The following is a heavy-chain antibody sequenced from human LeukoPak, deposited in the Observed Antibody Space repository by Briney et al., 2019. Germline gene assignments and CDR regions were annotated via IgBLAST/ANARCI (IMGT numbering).Heavy chain of an antibody. V-gene: IGHV3-21*01. CDR1: GFTFSSYS. D-gene: IGHD6-19*01. J-gene: IGHJ3*02. Sequence: GGSLRLSCAASGFTFSSYSMNWVRQAPGKGLEWVSSISSSSSYIYYADSVKGRFTISRDNAKNSLYLQMNSLRAEDTAVYYCARDTSSGWYDAFDIWGQGTMVTVSS. CDR2: ISSSSSYI. CDR3: ARDTSSGWYDAFDI.